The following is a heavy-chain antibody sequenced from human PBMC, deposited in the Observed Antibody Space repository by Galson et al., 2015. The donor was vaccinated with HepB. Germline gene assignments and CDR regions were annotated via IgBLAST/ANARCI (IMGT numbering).Heavy chain of an antibody. V-gene: IGHV1-69*06. J-gene: IGHJ5*02. CDR2: IIPIFGTA. Sequence: SCKASGGTFSSYAISWVRQAPGQGLEWMGGIIPIFGTANYAQKFQGRVTITADKSTSTAYMELSSLRSEDTAVYYCARTPGIAVAGTGQGWFDPWGQGTLVTVSS. CDR3: ARTPGIAVAGTGQGWFDP. CDR1: GGTFSSYA. D-gene: IGHD6-19*01.